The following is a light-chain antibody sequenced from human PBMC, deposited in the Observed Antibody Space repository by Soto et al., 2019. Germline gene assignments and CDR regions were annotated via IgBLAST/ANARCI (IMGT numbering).Light chain of an antibody. CDR3: QQYNNWPPVT. CDR1: QNVFNN. J-gene: IGKJ4*01. V-gene: IGKV3-15*01. Sequence: EIVVTQSPVTLSVSPGETATLSCRASQNVFNNLAWYQVKPGQAPRLLIYGASTRATGIPIRFSGSGSGTDFTLTISSLQSEDFAVYYCQQYNNWPPVTFGGGTKVDIK. CDR2: GAS.